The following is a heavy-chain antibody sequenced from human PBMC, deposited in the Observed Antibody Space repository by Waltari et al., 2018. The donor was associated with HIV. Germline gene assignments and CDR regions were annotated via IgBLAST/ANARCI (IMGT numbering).Heavy chain of an antibody. D-gene: IGHD3-16*02. J-gene: IGHJ4*02. CDR2: IYTSGRT. V-gene: IGHV4-61*02. Sequence: QVQLQESGPGLVKPSQTLSLTCTASGGSISSGSYYWSWIRQPAGKGLEWIGRIYTSGRTNYSPSLKSRVTILVDTSKNQFSLKLSSVTAADTAVYYCARAYRPTDIDYWGQGTLVTVSS. CDR1: GGSISSGSYY. CDR3: ARAYRPTDIDY.